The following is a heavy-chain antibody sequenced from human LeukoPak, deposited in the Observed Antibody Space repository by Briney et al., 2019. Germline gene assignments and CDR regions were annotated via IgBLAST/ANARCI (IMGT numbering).Heavy chain of an antibody. CDR1: GYTFIAYY. CDR3: ARAEYSGYAYYFDY. Sequence: ASVKVSCTASGYTFIAYYLHWVRQAPGQGGEGMGWINPNSGGTKDAQQFQGRVPMTRDTSISTAYMELSRLRSDDTAVFYCARAEYSGYAYYFDYWGQGALVTVSS. V-gene: IGHV1-2*02. D-gene: IGHD5-12*01. CDR2: INPNSGGT. J-gene: IGHJ4*02.